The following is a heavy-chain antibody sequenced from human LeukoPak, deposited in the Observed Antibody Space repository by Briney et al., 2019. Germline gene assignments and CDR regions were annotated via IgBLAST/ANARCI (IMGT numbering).Heavy chain of an antibody. D-gene: IGHD2-2*01. V-gene: IGHV1-46*01. Sequence: ASVKVSCKPFGYTFTTYYIHWVRQAPRQGLEWLGIINPSVGTTKSPDKFQGRVTMTRDTSTSTVYMKLSGLGSDDTATYYCTRAQSYCTSTSCSADYWGQGTLVTVSS. J-gene: IGHJ4*02. CDR1: GYTFTTYY. CDR3: TRAQSYCTSTSCSADY. CDR2: INPSVGTT.